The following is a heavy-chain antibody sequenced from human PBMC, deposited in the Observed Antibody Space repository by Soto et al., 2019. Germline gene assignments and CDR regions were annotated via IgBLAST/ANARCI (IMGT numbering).Heavy chain of an antibody. CDR2: ISSNGGST. Sequence: GWSLRLSCSASGFTFSSYAMHLVRQAPGKGLEYVSAISSNGGSTYYADSVKGRFTISRDNSKNTLYLQMSSLRAEDTAVHYCVKGIAARTHFEYWGKGTLVTVSS. J-gene: IGHJ4*02. D-gene: IGHD6-6*01. CDR3: VKGIAARTHFEY. V-gene: IGHV3-64D*06. CDR1: GFTFSSYA.